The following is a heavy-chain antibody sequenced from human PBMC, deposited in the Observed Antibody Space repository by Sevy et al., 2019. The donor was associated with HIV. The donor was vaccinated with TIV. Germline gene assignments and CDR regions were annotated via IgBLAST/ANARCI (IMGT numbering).Heavy chain of an antibody. CDR2: IYYSGST. Sequence: SEILSLTCTVSGGSISSGGYYWSWIRQHPGKGLEWIGYIYYSGSTYYNPSLKSRVTISVDTSKNQFSLKLSSVTAADTAVYYCARAGVDIVATSVNWFDPWGQGTLVTVSS. D-gene: IGHD5-12*01. V-gene: IGHV4-31*03. CDR1: GGSISSGGYY. CDR3: ARAGVDIVATSVNWFDP. J-gene: IGHJ5*02.